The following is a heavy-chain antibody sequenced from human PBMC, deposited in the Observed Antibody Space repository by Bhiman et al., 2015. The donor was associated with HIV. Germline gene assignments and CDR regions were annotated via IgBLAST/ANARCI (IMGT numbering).Heavy chain of an antibody. CDR2: ISGSDSRT. Sequence: EVQLLESGGGLEQPGGSLRLSCTVSGFTFSNYAMGWVRQAPGKGLEWVSSISGSDSRTYNTDSVKGRFTISRDNSKNMLFLQMNSLRAEDTATYFCARDRTSYGGHLFDYWGQGTLVTVSS. CDR3: ARDRTSYGGHLFDY. CDR1: GFTFSNYA. D-gene: IGHD4-23*01. J-gene: IGHJ4*02. V-gene: IGHV3-23*01.